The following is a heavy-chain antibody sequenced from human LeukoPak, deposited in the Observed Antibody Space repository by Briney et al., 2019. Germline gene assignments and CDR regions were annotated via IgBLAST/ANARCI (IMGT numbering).Heavy chain of an antibody. CDR3: ARDQYGSGSYSRLDY. J-gene: IGHJ4*02. CDR1: GFNFSSYS. D-gene: IGHD3-10*01. Sequence: PGGFLRISFAAPGFNFSSYSMKWGRQAPGKGLEWVSSISSSSSYIYYADSVKGRFTNSRDNAKNSLYLQMNSLRAEDTAVYYCARDQYGSGSYSRLDYWGQGTLVTVSS. V-gene: IGHV3-21*01. CDR2: ISSSSSYI.